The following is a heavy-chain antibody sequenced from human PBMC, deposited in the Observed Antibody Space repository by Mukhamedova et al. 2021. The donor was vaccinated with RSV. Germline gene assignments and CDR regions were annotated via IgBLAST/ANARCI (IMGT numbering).Heavy chain of an antibody. J-gene: IGHJ4*02. D-gene: IGHD4-23*01. CDR2: ISGSGGST. CDR3: AKAATVDDY. V-gene: IGHV3-23*01. Sequence: QSTWGGLEWVSAISGSGGSTYYADSVKGRFTISRDNSKNTLYLQMNSLRAEDTAVYYCAKAATVDDYWGQGTLVTVSS.